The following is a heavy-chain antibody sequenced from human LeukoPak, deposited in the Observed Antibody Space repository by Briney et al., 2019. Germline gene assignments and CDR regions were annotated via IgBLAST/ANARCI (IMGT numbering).Heavy chain of an antibody. Sequence: GGSLSLSCAASGFTFSSYAMSWVRQAPGKGLEWVSNISGNGGTTYYADSVKGRFTMSRDNSKNTLNLQMNSLRAEDTAVYYCAKGSYYFDYWGQGTLVTVSS. D-gene: IGHD6-6*01. CDR3: AKGSYYFDY. CDR2: ISGNGGTT. V-gene: IGHV3-23*01. CDR1: GFTFSSYA. J-gene: IGHJ4*02.